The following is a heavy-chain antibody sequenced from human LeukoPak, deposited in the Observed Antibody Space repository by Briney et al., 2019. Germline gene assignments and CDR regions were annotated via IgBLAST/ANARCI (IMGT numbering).Heavy chain of an antibody. J-gene: IGHJ5*02. D-gene: IGHD3-16*02. CDR3: ARGGSYVWGSYRLKSWFDP. Sequence: SETLSLTCTVSGGSISSYYWSWIRQPPGKGLEWIGYIYYSGSTSYNPSLKSRVTISVDTSKNQFSLKLSSVTAADTAVYYCARGGSYVWGSYRLKSWFDPWGQGTLVTVSS. CDR1: GGSISSYY. CDR2: IYYSGST. V-gene: IGHV4-59*01.